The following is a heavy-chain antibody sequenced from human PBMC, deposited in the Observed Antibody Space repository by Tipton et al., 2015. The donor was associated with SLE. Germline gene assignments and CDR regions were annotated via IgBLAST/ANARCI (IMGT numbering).Heavy chain of an antibody. CDR2: LYYTGTT. Sequence: LRLSCTVSGGSITSSSYHWAWIRQPPGKGLEWIGSLYYTGTTYYNPSLKSRVTISVDTSTNQFSLKLNSVTAADTAVYYCARLYGSSIDYWGQGTLVTVSS. CDR1: GGSITSSSYH. V-gene: IGHV4-39*07. J-gene: IGHJ4*02. CDR3: ARLYGSSIDY. D-gene: IGHD1-26*01.